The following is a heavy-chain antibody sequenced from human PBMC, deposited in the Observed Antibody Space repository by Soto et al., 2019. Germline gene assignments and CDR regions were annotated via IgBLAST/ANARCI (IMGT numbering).Heavy chain of an antibody. J-gene: IGHJ4*02. CDR3: ARLVSAAANDY. V-gene: IGHV3-7*04. CDR2: IKGDGNEI. D-gene: IGHD1-26*01. CDR1: GFTFGSDW. Sequence: GGSLRLSCAASGFTFGSDWMSWVRQAPGKGLEWVANIKGDGNEIYYVDSVKGRFTISRDNAKNSLYLQMNSLRAEDTAVYYCARLVSAAANDYWGQGALVTVSS.